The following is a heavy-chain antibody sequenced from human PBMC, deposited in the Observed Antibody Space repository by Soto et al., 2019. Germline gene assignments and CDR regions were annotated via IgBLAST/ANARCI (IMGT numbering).Heavy chain of an antibody. Sequence: QVQLVQSGAEVKKPGASVKVSCKTSGYTFISYDINWVRQASGQGLEWMGWMNPNSGNTGYAQKFQGRVSMTRNTYIGTAYMELSSLRSEDTAVYYCARYCSGGGCYSLRFDPWGQGTLVTVSS. V-gene: IGHV1-8*01. CDR2: MNPNSGNT. J-gene: IGHJ5*02. CDR1: GYTFISYD. D-gene: IGHD2-15*01. CDR3: ARYCSGGGCYSLRFDP.